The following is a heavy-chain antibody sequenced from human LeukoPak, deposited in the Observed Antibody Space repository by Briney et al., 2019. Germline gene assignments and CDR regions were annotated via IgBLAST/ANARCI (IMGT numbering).Heavy chain of an antibody. V-gene: IGHV3-48*03. Sequence: SGGSLRLSCAASGFTFSSYEMNWVRQAPGKGLEWVSYISSSGNTIYYADSVKGRFTISRDNAKNSLYLQMNSLRAEDTAVYYCARDALGDYGYYYYMDVWGKGTTVTISS. CDR3: ARDALGDYGYYYYMDV. D-gene: IGHD4-17*01. CDR2: ISSSGNTI. J-gene: IGHJ6*03. CDR1: GFTFSSYE.